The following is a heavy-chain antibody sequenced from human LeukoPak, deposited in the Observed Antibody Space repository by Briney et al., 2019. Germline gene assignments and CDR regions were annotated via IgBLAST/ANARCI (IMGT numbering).Heavy chain of an antibody. Sequence: SETLSLTCTVSGDSISNGGSISNGGHYWSWIRQFPGKGLEWIGYIYHSGNTYYNPSLKSRVTISVDTSKNQFSLKLSSVTAADTAVYYCAREAAAAAGYGTYNSGYFDLWGRGTLVTVSS. CDR3: AREAAAAAGYGTYNSGYFDL. J-gene: IGHJ2*01. CDR2: IYHSGNT. V-gene: IGHV4-31*03. CDR1: GDSISNGGSISNGGHY. D-gene: IGHD6-13*01.